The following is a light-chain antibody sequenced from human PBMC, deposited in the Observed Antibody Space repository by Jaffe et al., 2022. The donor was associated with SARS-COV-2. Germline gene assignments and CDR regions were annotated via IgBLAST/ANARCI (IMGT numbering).Light chain of an antibody. V-gene: IGKV1-39*01. Sequence: DIQMTQSPSSLSASVGDRVTITCRASQSVSSYLNWFQQKPGKAPKLLIYAATRLQSGVPSRFSGSGSDTDFTLTISSLQPEDFATYYCQQSYSIPGFTFGPGTKVDIK. CDR2: AAT. J-gene: IGKJ3*01. CDR3: QQSYSIPGFT. CDR1: QSVSSY.